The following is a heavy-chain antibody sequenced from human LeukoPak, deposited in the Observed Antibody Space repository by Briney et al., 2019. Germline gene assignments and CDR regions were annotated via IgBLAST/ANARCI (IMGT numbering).Heavy chain of an antibody. CDR1: GCTFTSYY. CDR3: ARSGYSSGWYSNWFDP. J-gene: IGHJ5*02. Sequence: GASVKVSCKASGCTFTSYYMHWVRQAPGQGLEWMGIINPSGGSTSYAQKFQGRVTMTRDTSTSTAYMELSSLRSEDTAVYYCARSGYSSGWYSNWFDPWGQGTLVTVSS. V-gene: IGHV1-46*01. CDR2: INPSGGST. D-gene: IGHD6-19*01.